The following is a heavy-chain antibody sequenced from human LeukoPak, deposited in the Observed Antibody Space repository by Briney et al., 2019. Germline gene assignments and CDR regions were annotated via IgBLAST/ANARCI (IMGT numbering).Heavy chain of an antibody. CDR2: ITGSGDST. CDR1: GFTFSTFA. Sequence: PGGSLRLSCAASGFTFSTFAMSWVRQAPGKGLEWVSAITGSGDSTSYADSVKGRFTISRDNSKNTLYLQMKSLRAEDTAVYYCAKDLLTAITARPHHWGRGTLVTVSS. V-gene: IGHV3-23*01. CDR3: AKDLLTAITARPHH. J-gene: IGHJ5*02. D-gene: IGHD1-7*01.